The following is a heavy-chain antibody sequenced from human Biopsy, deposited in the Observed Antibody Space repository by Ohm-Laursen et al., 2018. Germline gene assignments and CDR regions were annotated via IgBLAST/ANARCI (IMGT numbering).Heavy chain of an antibody. Sequence: GTLSLTCTVSGGSISSDYWSWIRQTPGKGLEWIGYIYYSGSTSYNPSLKSRVTISVDTSKNQFSLRLNSVTAADTAVYYCARATNSTGWPYYYFYGMDVWGQGTTVTVSS. CDR1: GGSISSDY. CDR3: ARATNSTGWPYYYFYGMDV. J-gene: IGHJ6*02. V-gene: IGHV4-59*01. D-gene: IGHD2/OR15-2a*01. CDR2: IYYSGST.